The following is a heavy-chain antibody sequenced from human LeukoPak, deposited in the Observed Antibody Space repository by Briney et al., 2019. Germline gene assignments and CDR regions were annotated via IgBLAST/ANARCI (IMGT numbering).Heavy chain of an antibody. CDR2: IVPIFGTA. CDR1: GGTFSSYA. J-gene: IGHJ4*02. Sequence: ASVKVSCKASGGTFSSYAISWVRQAPGQGLEWMGGIVPIFGTANYAQKFQGRVTITADESTSTAYMELSSLRSEDTAVYYCARGHGPNVDSSSWIGGVYWGQGTLVTVSS. CDR3: ARGHGPNVDSSSWIGGVY. V-gene: IGHV1-69*13. D-gene: IGHD6-13*01.